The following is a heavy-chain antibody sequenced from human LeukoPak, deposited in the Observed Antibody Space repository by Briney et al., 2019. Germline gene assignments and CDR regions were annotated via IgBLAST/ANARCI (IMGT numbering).Heavy chain of an antibody. CDR2: INHSGST. D-gene: IGHD2-2*01. CDR3: ARQAGWRRGVLVVVPAASLDY. CDR1: GGSFSGYY. Sequence: PSETLSLTCAVYGGSFSGYYWSWIRQPPGKGLEWIGEINHSGSTYYNPSLKSRVTISVDTSKNQFSLKLSSVTAADTAVYYCARQAGWRRGVLVVVPAASLDYWGLGTLVTVSS. V-gene: IGHV4-34*01. J-gene: IGHJ4*02.